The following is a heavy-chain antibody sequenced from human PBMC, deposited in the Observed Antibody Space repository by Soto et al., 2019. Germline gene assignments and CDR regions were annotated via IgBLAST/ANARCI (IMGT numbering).Heavy chain of an antibody. CDR2: IYYSGST. CDR1: GGSISTGGYY. J-gene: IGHJ4*02. CDR3: GLSVTLVDN. Sequence: QVQLQESGPGLVKPSQTLSLTCTVSGGSISTGGYYWTWIRQHPGKGLEWIGYIYYSGSTYYNPSLKRRVTISVDTSKNQFSQKLSSLTAADTDVYSRGLSVTLVDNWGQGTLVTVSS. D-gene: IGHD4-17*01. V-gene: IGHV4-31*03.